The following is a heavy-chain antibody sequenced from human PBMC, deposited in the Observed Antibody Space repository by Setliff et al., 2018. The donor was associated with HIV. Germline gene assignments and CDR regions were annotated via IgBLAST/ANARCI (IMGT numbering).Heavy chain of an antibody. V-gene: IGHV4-59*12. D-gene: IGHD6-13*01. J-gene: IGHJ4*02. CDR2: IFYSGST. Sequence: PSETLSLTCIVSGGSIGSYYWSWSWLSPGTGLERVGYIFYSGSTFYNPSLKSRGGISIETCKNQYCLKLKSVSVAGTAVYYCAREPDEIAAADSWGERTLVTVSS. CDR1: GGSIGSYY. CDR3: AREPDEIAAADS.